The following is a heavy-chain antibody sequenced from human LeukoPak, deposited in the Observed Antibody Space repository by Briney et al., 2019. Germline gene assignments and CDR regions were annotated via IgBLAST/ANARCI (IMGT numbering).Heavy chain of an antibody. J-gene: IGHJ4*02. CDR1: GFTFSSYA. Sequence: GGSLRLSCAASGFTFSSYAMSWFRQAPGRGLEWVSAIDGSGGNTYYADSVKGRFSISRDNSKNTLYLQMDSLRGEDTAVYYCAKDFRIGYSAHFDYWGQGALVTVSS. D-gene: IGHD2-21*01. V-gene: IGHV3-23*01. CDR2: IDGSGGNT. CDR3: AKDFRIGYSAHFDY.